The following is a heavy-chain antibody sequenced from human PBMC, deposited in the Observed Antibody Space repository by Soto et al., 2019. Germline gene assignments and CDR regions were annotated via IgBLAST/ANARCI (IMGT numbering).Heavy chain of an antibody. Sequence: EAGPTLVNPTETLTLTCTVSGFSLTTGKMGVSWIRQPPGKALEWLAHIFSDNERSYSTSLQGRLTISKDTSGSQVVLSMTNVDPVDTATYYCARMNVEPYQFYYAMDVWGQGTTVTVSS. CDR3: ARMNVEPYQFYYAMDV. CDR1: GFSLTTGKMG. D-gene: IGHD1-1*01. V-gene: IGHV2-26*01. CDR2: IFSDNER. J-gene: IGHJ6*02.